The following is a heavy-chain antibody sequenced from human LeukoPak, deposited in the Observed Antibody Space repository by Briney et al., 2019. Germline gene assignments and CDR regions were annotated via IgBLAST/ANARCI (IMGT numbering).Heavy chain of an antibody. Sequence: GGSLRLSCAASGFTFNSYVMNWVRQAPGKGLEWVSGIIGSGRSTYYADSVKGRFSISRDNSKNTVYLQMNSLRVEDTALYFCAKGFNYYSSGSHFDSWGQGTLVTVSS. D-gene: IGHD3-10*01. CDR3: AKGFNYYSSGSHFDS. CDR2: IIGSGRST. J-gene: IGHJ4*02. CDR1: GFTFNSYV. V-gene: IGHV3-23*01.